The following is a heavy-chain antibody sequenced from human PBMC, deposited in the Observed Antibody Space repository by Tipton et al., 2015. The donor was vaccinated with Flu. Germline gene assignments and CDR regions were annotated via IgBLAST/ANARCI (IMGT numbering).Heavy chain of an antibody. CDR1: GGSISNNYYY. CDR2: IYYGGST. V-gene: IGHV4-39*07. CDR3: ARNNRHSGSGYPQPLAGLDY. D-gene: IGHD3-22*01. J-gene: IGHJ4*02. Sequence: TLSLTCTVSGGSISNNYYYWGWVRQPPGKGLEWIGSIYYGGSTYSKPSLQNRLTVSIDTAKDQFSLKLSSVTAADTAVYYCARNNRHSGSGYPQPLAGLDYWGQGTLVTVSS.